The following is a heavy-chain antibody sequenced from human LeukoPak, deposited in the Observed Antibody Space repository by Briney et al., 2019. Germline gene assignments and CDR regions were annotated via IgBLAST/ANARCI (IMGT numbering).Heavy chain of an antibody. CDR3: ASAREYCSGSNCYDYFQH. CDR2: IYSGGST. Sequence: GGSLRPSCAASGFTFKNAWMSWVRQAPGRGLEWVSVIYSGGSTYYADPVKGRFTLSRDNSNNTLYLQMNSLRAEDTGLYYCASAREYCSGSNCYDYFQHWGQGTLVTVSS. J-gene: IGHJ1*01. D-gene: IGHD2-15*01. V-gene: IGHV3-53*01. CDR1: GFTFKNAW.